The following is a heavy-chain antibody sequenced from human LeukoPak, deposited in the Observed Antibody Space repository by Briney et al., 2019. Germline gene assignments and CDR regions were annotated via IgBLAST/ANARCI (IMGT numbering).Heavy chain of an antibody. J-gene: IGHJ4*02. V-gene: IGHV1-69*05. CDR1: GDTFSSYA. CDR3: ARDSSGYYYAFDY. CDR2: IIPIFGTA. D-gene: IGHD3-22*01. Sequence: PSVKVSCKASGDTFSSYAISWVRQAPGQGLEWMGGIIPIFGTANYAQKFQGRVTITTDESTSTAYMELSSLRSEDTAVYYCARDSSGYYYAFDYWGQGTLVTVSS.